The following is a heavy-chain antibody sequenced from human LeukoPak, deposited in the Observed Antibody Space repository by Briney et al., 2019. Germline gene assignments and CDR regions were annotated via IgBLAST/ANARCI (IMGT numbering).Heavy chain of an antibody. CDR3: ARSWYYGSGRYYPDWFDP. Sequence: SETLSLTCTVSGGSMSTYYWSWIRQPPGKGLEWIGYIYDSGSTNYNPSLKSRVSISVDTSKNQFSLKLSSVTAPDTAVYYCARSWYYGSGRYYPDWFDPWGQGTLVTVSS. CDR1: GGSMSTYY. V-gene: IGHV4-4*08. J-gene: IGHJ5*02. D-gene: IGHD3-10*01. CDR2: IYDSGST.